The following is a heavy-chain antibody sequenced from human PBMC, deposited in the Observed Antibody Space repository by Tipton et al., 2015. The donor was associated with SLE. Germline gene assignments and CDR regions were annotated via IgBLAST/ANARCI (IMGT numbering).Heavy chain of an antibody. CDR2: IYYSGST. J-gene: IGHJ4*02. CDR1: GVSISSSSYY. Sequence: TLSLTCTVSGVSISSSSYYWGWIRQPPGKGLEWIGSIYYSGSTYYNPSLKSRVTISVDTSRNQFSLKLSSVTAADTAVYYCARGGGYCSSTSCIGADFDYWGQGTLVTVSS. V-gene: IGHV4-39*01. D-gene: IGHD2-2*01. CDR3: ARGGGYCSSTSCIGADFDY.